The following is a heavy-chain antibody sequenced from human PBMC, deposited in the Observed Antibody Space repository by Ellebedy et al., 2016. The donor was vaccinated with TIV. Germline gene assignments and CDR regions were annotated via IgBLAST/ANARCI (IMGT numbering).Heavy chain of an antibody. D-gene: IGHD2/OR15-2a*01. CDR2: ISYDGSLK. CDR3: AKDISSIPYYYYGMDV. J-gene: IGHJ6*02. CDR1: GFTFSRHG. V-gene: IGHV3-30*18. Sequence: GESLKISCVASGFTFSRHGMHWVRQAPGKGLEWVAVISYDGSLKYYSDSVKGRFTISRDNSKNTLYVQMDSLRTEDTALYYCAKDISSIPYYYYGMDVWGQGTTVTVSS.